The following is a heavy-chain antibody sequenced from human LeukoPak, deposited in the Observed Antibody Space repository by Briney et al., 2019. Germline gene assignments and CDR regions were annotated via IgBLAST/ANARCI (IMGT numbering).Heavy chain of an antibody. CDR3: ARDPFSECSFDY. D-gene: IGHD6-25*01. CDR2: ISSRSSYI. V-gene: IGHV3-21*01. Sequence: PGGSLRLSCAASGFTFSRNSMSWVRQAPGKGLEWVSSISSRSSYIYYADSVKGRFTISRDNAKNSLYLQMNSLRAEDTAVYYCARDPFSECSFDYWGQGTLVTVSS. J-gene: IGHJ4*02. CDR1: GFTFSRNS.